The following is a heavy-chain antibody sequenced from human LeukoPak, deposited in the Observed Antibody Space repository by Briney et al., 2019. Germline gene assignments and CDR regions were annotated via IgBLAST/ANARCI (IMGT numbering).Heavy chain of an antibody. CDR2: IWYDGSNK. Sequence: GRSLRLSCAASGFTFSSYDMHWVRQAPGKGLEWVALIWYDGSNKNYADSVKGRFTISRDNSKNTLFLQMNSLRVEDTAVYYCARDKFGGSSSLIDYWGQGTLVTVSS. J-gene: IGHJ4*02. V-gene: IGHV3-33*01. CDR3: ARDKFGGSSSLIDY. CDR1: GFTFSSYD. D-gene: IGHD6-13*01.